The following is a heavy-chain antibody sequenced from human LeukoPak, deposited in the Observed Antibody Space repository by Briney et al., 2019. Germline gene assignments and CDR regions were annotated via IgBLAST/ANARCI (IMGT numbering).Heavy chain of an antibody. CDR1: GGSISSGGYY. CDR3: ASLRGYYYDY. CDR2: IYYSGST. D-gene: IGHD6-13*01. Sequence: MTSETLSLTCTVSGGSISSGGYYWSWIRQHPGKGLEWIGYIYYSGSTNYNPSLKSRVTISVDTSKNQFSLKLSSVTAADTAVYYCASLRGYYYDYWGQGTLVTVSS. V-gene: IGHV4-61*08. J-gene: IGHJ4*02.